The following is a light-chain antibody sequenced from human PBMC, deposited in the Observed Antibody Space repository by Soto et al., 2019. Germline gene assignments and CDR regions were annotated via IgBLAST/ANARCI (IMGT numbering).Light chain of an antibody. CDR2: AAS. CDR3: QQLNSYPP. CDR1: QGISSY. Sequence: EIQLNKSAAFLSASVGDRVTITCRASQGISSYLAWYQQKPGKAPKLLIYAASTLQSGVPSRFSGSGSGTEFTLTISSLQPEDFATYYCQQLNSYPPFGQGTRLEIK. V-gene: IGKV1-9*01. J-gene: IGKJ5*01.